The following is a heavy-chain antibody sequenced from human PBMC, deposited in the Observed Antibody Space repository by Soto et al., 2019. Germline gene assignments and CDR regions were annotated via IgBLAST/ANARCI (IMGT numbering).Heavy chain of an antibody. CDR2: ISGSGGST. CDR1: GFTFSSYA. V-gene: IGHV3-23*01. CDR3: AKDRGGYDFGYYYYGMDV. D-gene: IGHD5-12*01. Sequence: PGGSLRLSCAASGFTFSSYAMSWVRQAPGKGLEWVSAISGSGGSTYYADSVKGRFTISRDNSKNTLYLQMNSLRAEDTAVYYCAKDRGGYDFGYYYYGMDVWGQGTTVTVSS. J-gene: IGHJ6*02.